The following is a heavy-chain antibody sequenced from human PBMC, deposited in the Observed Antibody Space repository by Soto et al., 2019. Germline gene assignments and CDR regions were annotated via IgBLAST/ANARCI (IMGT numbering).Heavy chain of an antibody. CDR1: EFSICDYY. CDR2: ISSSSSTI. D-gene: IGHD6-19*01. J-gene: IGHJ5*02. V-gene: IGHV3-11*04. CDR3: AREAGTWHLPLNWFDP. Sequence: LRLSCGAAEFSICDYYMNWIRKTPGKGLEWVSYISSSSSTIYYADSVKGRFTISRDNAKNSLYLQMNSLRDEDTAVYYCAREAGTWHLPLNWFDPWGQGTLVSVSS.